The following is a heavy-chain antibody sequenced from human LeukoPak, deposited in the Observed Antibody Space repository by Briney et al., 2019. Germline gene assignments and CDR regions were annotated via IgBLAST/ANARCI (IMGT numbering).Heavy chain of an antibody. J-gene: IGHJ4*02. D-gene: IGHD1-26*01. CDR3: ARVLLGELQGMFGY. V-gene: IGHV1-69*01. CDR1: GGTFSSYA. CDR2: IIPIFGTA. Sequence: LVKVSCKASGGTFSSYAISWVRQAPGQGLEWMGGIIPIFGTANYAQKFQGRVTITADESTSTAYMELSSLRSEDTAVYYCARVLLGELQGMFGYWGQGTLVTVSS.